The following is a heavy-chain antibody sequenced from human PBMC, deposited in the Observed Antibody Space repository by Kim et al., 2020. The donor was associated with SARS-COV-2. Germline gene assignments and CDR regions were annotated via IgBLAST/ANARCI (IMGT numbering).Heavy chain of an antibody. D-gene: IGHD2-15*01. J-gene: IGHJ6*02. CDR3: ASTPNYYYYGMDV. Sequence: IPSLKSRVTISVDTSKNQFSLKLSSVTAADTAVYYCASTPNYYYYGMDVWGQGTTVTVSS. V-gene: IGHV4-31*02.